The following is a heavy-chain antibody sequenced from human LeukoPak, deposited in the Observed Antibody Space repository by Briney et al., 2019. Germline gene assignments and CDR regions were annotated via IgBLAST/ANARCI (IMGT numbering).Heavy chain of an antibody. J-gene: IGHJ6*03. CDR2: ISYDGSNK. CDR1: GFTFSSYA. V-gene: IGHV3-30-3*01. CDR3: ARGTSWMNPYYYMDV. D-gene: IGHD1-14*01. Sequence: PGGSLRLSCAASGFTFSSYAMHWVRQAPGKGLEWVAVISYDGSNKYYADSVKGRFTISRDNSKNTLYLQMSSLRAEDTAVYYCARGTSWMNPYYYMDVWGTGTTVTVSS.